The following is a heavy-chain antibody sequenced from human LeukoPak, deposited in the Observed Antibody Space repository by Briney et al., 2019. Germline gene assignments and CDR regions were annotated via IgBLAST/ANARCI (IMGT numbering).Heavy chain of an antibody. CDR1: GFTFSSYG. CDR3: AKAPGGDY. J-gene: IGHJ4*02. Sequence: PGGSLRLSCAASGFTFSSYGMHWVRQAPGKGLEWVAVISYDGSNKYYADSVKGRFTISRGNSKNTLYLQMNSLRAEDTAVYYCAKAPGGDYWGQGTLVTVSS. D-gene: IGHD3-10*01. V-gene: IGHV3-30*18. CDR2: ISYDGSNK.